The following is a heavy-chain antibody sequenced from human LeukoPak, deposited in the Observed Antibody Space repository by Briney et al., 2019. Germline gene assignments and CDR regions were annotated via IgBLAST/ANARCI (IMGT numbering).Heavy chain of an antibody. CDR3: ARGRSGILTGYYSYYEDVDA. V-gene: IGHV1-69*13. D-gene: IGHD3-9*01. J-gene: IGHJ6*02. CDR2: IIPMFGTT. Sequence: ASVKVSCKASGGTFSKFDIGWVRQAPGQGLEWMGGIIPMFGTTEYAQNFQGRVTITADASASTVYMELSSLRSEDTAVYYCARGRSGILTGYYSYYEDVDAWGQGTTVTVSS. CDR1: GGTFSKFD.